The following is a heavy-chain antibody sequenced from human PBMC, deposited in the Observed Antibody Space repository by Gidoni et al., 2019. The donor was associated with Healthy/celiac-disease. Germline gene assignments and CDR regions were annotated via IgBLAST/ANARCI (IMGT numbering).Heavy chain of an antibody. D-gene: IGHD2-2*01. Sequence: QVQLVESGGGLVKPGGYLRRSCAASGFTFSDYYTGWIRQAPGKGLEWVSYIRRRGSPTDYADLVKGRFTSSRDNAKNSLYLQMNSLRAEDTAVYYCARDRYCSSTSCYYGMDVWGQGTTVTVSS. CDR2: IRRRGSPT. J-gene: IGHJ6*02. CDR3: ARDRYCSSTSCYYGMDV. CDR1: GFTFSDYY. V-gene: IGHV3-11*01.